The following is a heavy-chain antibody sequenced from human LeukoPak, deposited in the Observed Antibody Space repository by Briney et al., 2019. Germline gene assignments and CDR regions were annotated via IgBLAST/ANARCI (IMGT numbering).Heavy chain of an antibody. Sequence: SETLSLTCTVSGGSINNGGYSWSWIRQPPGKGLEWIGCIYHSGSAYYNPSLKSRVTISVDRSKNQFSLELSSVTAADSAVYYCARPNLGMEGSYFDSWGQGPLVTVSS. V-gene: IGHV4-30-2*01. CDR1: GGSINNGGYS. CDR2: IYHSGSA. D-gene: IGHD1-14*01. J-gene: IGHJ4*02. CDR3: ARPNLGMEGSYFDS.